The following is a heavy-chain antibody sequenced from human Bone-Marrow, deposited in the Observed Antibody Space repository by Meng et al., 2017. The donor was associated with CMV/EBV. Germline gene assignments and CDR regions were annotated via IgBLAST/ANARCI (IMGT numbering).Heavy chain of an antibody. V-gene: IGHV4-59*01. CDR3: AREGGATYFPSGTFDI. Sequence: SETLSLTCNVSGGSISSYYWSYIRQPPGKGLEWIGYIYNSGRTNYNPSLKSRVTISVDTYKNQFSLKLTSVTTADTAVYFCAREGGATYFPSGTFDIWGQGTMVPVSS. J-gene: IGHJ3*02. D-gene: IGHD1-26*01. CDR1: GGSISSYY. CDR2: IYNSGRT.